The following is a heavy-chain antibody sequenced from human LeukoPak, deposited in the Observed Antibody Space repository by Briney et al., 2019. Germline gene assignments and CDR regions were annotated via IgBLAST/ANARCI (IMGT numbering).Heavy chain of an antibody. CDR1: GGSISSYY. Sequence: SETLSLTCTVSGGSISSYYWSWIRQPAGKGLEWIGRIYTSGSTNYNPSLKSRVTMSVDTSKNQFSLKLSSVTAADTAVYYCARAGDIVATMGIFDYWSQGTLVTVSS. CDR3: ARAGDIVATMGIFDY. D-gene: IGHD5-12*01. V-gene: IGHV4-4*07. CDR2: IYTSGST. J-gene: IGHJ4*02.